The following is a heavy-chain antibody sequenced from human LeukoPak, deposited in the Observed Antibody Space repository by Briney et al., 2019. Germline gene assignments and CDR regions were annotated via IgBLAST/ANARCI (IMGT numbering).Heavy chain of an antibody. J-gene: IGHJ6*03. V-gene: IGHV1-2*02. Sequence: ASVKVSRKASGYTFTGYYMHWVRQAPGQGLEWMGWINPNSGGTNYAQKFQGRVTMTRDTSISTAYMELSRLRSDDTAVYYCARLSGAGFSYYYYMDVWGKGTTVTVSS. CDR1: GYTFTGYY. D-gene: IGHD3-10*01. CDR3: ARLSGAGFSYYYYMDV. CDR2: INPNSGGT.